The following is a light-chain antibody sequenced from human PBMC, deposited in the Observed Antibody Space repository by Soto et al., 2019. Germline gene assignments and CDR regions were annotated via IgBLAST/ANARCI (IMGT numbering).Light chain of an antibody. Sequence: QSVLTQPPSVSGAPGQRGTISCTGSSSNIGAGYDVHWYQQLPGTAPKLLVHGNTDRPSGVPDRFSGSKSGTSASLAITGLQAEDEADYYCQSYDSSLSGWLFGGGTKLTVL. CDR3: QSYDSSLSGWL. J-gene: IGLJ2*01. CDR1: SSNIGAGYD. CDR2: GNT. V-gene: IGLV1-40*01.